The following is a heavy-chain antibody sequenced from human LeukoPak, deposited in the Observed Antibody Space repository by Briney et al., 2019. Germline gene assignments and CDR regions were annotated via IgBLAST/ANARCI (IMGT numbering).Heavy chain of an antibody. J-gene: IGHJ4*02. V-gene: IGHV3-30*02. Sequence: GGSLRLSCAASGFTFSSYGMHWVRQAPGKGLEWVAFIRYDGSNKYYADSVKGRFTISRDNSKNTLYLQMNSLRAEDTAVYYCAKNQGYGSGSYSFDYWGQGTLVTVSS. CDR3: AKNQGYGSGSYSFDY. CDR2: IRYDGSNK. D-gene: IGHD3-10*01. CDR1: GFTFSSYG.